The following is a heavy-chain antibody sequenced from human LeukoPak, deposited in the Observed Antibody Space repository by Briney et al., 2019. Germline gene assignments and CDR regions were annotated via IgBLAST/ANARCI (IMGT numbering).Heavy chain of an antibody. J-gene: IGHJ4*02. D-gene: IGHD2-2*01. CDR2: STHSGST. CDR3: ARGRTGAAALDF. CDR1: GGSCSGHY. V-gene: IGHV4-34*01. Sequence: SETLSLTCAVYGGSCSGHYWTWIRQAPGKGLEWIGESTHSGSTNYNPSLKSRVTISVDTSKNPFSLKLTSMTAADTAVYHCARGRTGAAALDFWGPGTLVTVSS.